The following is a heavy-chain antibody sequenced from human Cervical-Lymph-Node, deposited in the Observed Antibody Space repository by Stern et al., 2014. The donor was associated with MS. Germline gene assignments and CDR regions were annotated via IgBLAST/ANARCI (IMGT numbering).Heavy chain of an antibody. CDR1: GYNFTSHY. J-gene: IGHJ4*02. V-gene: IGHV1-46*01. CDR2: VNPRKGST. D-gene: IGHD3-22*01. CDR3: ARDEMGSDISGYYYGGLDY. Sequence: VQLLQSGAEVKKPGASVKVSCKASGYNFTSHYMHWVRQAPGQGLEGMGTVNPRKGSTSYAQKFQGRVTMTRDTSTSTVHMELSSLRSEDTAVYYCARDEMGSDISGYYYGGLDYWGQGTLVTVSS.